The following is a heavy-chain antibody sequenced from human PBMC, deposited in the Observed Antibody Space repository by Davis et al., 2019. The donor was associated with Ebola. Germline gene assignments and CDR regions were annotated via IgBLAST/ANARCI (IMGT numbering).Heavy chain of an antibody. CDR1: GYTFTGYY. D-gene: IGHD3-10*01. V-gene: IGHV1-2*06. CDR2: INPNSGGT. Sequence: AASVKVSCKASGYTFTGYYMHWVRQAPGQGLEWMGRINPNSGGTNYAQKFQGRVTMTRDTSISTAYMELSRLRSDDTAVYYCARGYYGSGSYRYWGQGTLVTVSS. J-gene: IGHJ4*02. CDR3: ARGYYGSGSYRY.